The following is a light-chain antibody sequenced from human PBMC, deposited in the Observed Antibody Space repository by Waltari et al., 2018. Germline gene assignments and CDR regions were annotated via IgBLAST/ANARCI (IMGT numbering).Light chain of an antibody. CDR3: SSYTTSITLV. CDR1: SRAVGGYGS. J-gene: IGLJ2*01. V-gene: IGLV2-14*03. Sequence: QSALTQPASVSGPAGQAITISRAGTSRAVGGYGSVSWYQQHPGNAPILMIYDVSNRPSGVSSRFSGSKSGNTSSLTISGLQAEDEANYYCSSYTTSITLVFGGGTKLTVL. CDR2: DVS.